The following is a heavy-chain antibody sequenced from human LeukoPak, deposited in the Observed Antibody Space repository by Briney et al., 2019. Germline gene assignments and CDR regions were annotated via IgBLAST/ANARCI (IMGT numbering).Heavy chain of an antibody. CDR3: ARDSSAFDY. CDR2: IYTSGST. D-gene: IGHD2-2*01. Sequence: PSQTLSLTYTVSGGSISSGSYYWSWIRQPAGKGLEWIGRIYTSGSTNYNPSLKSRVTISVDTSKNQFSLKLSSVTAADTAVYYCARDSSAFDYWGQGTLVTVSS. CDR1: GGSISSGSYY. V-gene: IGHV4-61*02. J-gene: IGHJ4*02.